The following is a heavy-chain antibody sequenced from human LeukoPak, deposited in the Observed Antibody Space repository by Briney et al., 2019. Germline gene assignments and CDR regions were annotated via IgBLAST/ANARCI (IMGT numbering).Heavy chain of an antibody. CDR3: AKKAQYDGHYPLDY. Sequence: GGSLRLSCAASGFTFSSYSMNWVRQAPGKGLEWVSYISSSSSTIYYADSVKGRFTISRDNAKNSLYLQMNSLRAEDTALYFCAKKAQYDGHYPLDYWGQGTLVTVSA. D-gene: IGHD4/OR15-4a*01. CDR2: ISSSSSTI. V-gene: IGHV3-48*01. CDR1: GFTFSSYS. J-gene: IGHJ4*02.